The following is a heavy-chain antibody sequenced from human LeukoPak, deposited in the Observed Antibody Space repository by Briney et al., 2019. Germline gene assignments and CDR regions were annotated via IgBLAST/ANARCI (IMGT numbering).Heavy chain of an antibody. CDR2: ITSSSSTI. CDR1: GFTFSGYE. CDR3: ARGRDYFDY. Sequence: PGGSLRLSCAASGFTFSGYEMKWVRQAPGKGLKWVSYITSSSSTIYYTDSVKGRFTGSRDNAKNSLYLQMNSLRAEDTAVYYCARGRDYFDYWGQGTLVTVSS. V-gene: IGHV3-48*03. J-gene: IGHJ4*02.